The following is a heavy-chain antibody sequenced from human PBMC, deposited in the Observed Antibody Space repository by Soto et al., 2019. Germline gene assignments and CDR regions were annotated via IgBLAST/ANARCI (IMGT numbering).Heavy chain of an antibody. CDR2: ISSDGGST. D-gene: IGHD1-1*01. CDR3: AKDGGTQWGYDY. CDR1: GFTFSSYA. V-gene: IGHV3-23*01. Sequence: PGGSLRLSCAASGFTFSSYAMSWVRQAPGKGLEWVSGISSDGGSTYHAGSVKGRFTISRDNSKNTLYLLMNSLRAEDTAVYYCAKDGGTQWGYDYWGQGTLVTVSS. J-gene: IGHJ4*02.